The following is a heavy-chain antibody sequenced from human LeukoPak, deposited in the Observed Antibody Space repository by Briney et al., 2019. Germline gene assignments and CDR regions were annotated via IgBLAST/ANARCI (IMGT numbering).Heavy chain of an antibody. CDR3: ASYGDYDLPFYYYYYGMDV. V-gene: IGHV1-69*10. Sequence: ASVKVSCKASGGTFSSYAISWVRQAPGQGLEWRGGIIPILGIANYAQKFQGRVTITADKSTSTAYMELSSLRSEDTAVYYCASYGDYDLPFYYYYYGMDVCGQGTLVTVSS. CDR2: IIPILGIA. CDR1: GGTFSSYA. J-gene: IGHJ6*02. D-gene: IGHD4-17*01.